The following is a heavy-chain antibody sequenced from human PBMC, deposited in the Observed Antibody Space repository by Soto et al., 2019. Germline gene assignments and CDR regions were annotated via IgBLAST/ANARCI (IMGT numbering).Heavy chain of an antibody. Sequence: SETLSLTCTVSGGSISSYYWSWIRQPPGKGLEWIGYIYYSGSTNYNPSLKSRVTISVDTSKNQFSLKLSSVTAADTAVYYCAREGRTYSGSPEAFDIWGQGTMVTVS. CDR1: GGSISSYY. D-gene: IGHD1-26*01. V-gene: IGHV4-59*01. CDR2: IYYSGST. CDR3: AREGRTYSGSPEAFDI. J-gene: IGHJ3*02.